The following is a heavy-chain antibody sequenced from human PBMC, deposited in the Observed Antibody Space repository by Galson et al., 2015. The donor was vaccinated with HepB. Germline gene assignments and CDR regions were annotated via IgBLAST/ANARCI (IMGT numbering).Heavy chain of an antibody. V-gene: IGHV3-20*04. Sequence: SLRLSCAASGFTFHDYAISWVRQAPGKGLEWVSGISWNGVRTGYADSLKGRFTISRDNAKNSLYLQMNSLRVEDTAVYYCARERVMGWLQKSLGNLDPWGQGTLVTVSS. D-gene: IGHD5-24*01. CDR2: ISWNGVRT. CDR1: GFTFHDYA. J-gene: IGHJ5*02. CDR3: ARERVMGWLQKSLGNLDP.